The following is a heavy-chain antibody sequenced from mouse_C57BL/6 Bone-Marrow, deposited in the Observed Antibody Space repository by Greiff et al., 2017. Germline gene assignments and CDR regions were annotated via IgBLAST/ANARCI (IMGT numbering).Heavy chain of an antibody. Sequence: QVQLQQSGAELVRPGASVTLSCKASGYTFTDYEMHWVKQTPVHGLEWIGAIDPETGGTAYNQKFKGKAILTADKSSSTAYMELRSLTSEDSAVYYCTRGIYYYGSSPLDYWGQGTTLTVSS. CDR2: IDPETGGT. D-gene: IGHD1-1*01. J-gene: IGHJ2*01. V-gene: IGHV1-15*01. CDR3: TRGIYYYGSSPLDY. CDR1: GYTFTDYE.